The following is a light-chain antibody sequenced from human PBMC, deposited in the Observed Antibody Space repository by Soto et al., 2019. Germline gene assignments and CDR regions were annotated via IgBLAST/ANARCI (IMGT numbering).Light chain of an antibody. Sequence: DIQMTQSPSTLSASVGDRVTITCRASLSISSWLAWYQQKPGEAPRLLISDASRLESGVPSRFSGSGSGTAFTLTITSLQPEDFATYYCQQYNSYWYTFGQGTKLEIK. J-gene: IGKJ2*01. CDR3: QQYNSYWYT. V-gene: IGKV1-5*01. CDR2: DAS. CDR1: LSISSW.